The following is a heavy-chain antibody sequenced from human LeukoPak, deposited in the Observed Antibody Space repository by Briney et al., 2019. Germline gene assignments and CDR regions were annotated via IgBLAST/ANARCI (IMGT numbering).Heavy chain of an antibody. Sequence: SETLSLTCTVSGGSISSGGYYWSWIRQHPGKGLEWIGYIYYSGSTYYTPSLKSRITIYIDTYKNQFSLKLSSVTAADTAVYYCARDNYYDSSGYYHDAFDIWGQGTMVTVSS. CDR1: GGSISSGGYY. V-gene: IGHV4-31*03. J-gene: IGHJ3*02. CDR3: ARDNYYDSSGYYHDAFDI. D-gene: IGHD3-22*01. CDR2: IYYSGST.